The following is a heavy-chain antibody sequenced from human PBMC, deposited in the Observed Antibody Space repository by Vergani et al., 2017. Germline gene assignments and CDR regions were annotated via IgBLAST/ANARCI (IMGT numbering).Heavy chain of an antibody. D-gene: IGHD3-10*01. Sequence: QVQLVQSGAEVKKPGSSVKVSCKASGGTFSSYAISWVRQAPGQGLEWMGGIIPIFGTANYAQKFQGRVTITADESTSTVYMDLTDLRSDDTAMYYCARTSSISGSYYNGEWDYWGQGTLVVVSS. CDR1: GGTFSSYA. CDR2: IIPIFGTA. J-gene: IGHJ4*02. V-gene: IGHV1-69*12. CDR3: ARTSSISGSYYNGEWDY.